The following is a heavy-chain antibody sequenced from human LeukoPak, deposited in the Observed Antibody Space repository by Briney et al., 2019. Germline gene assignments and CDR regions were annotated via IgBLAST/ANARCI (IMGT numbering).Heavy chain of an antibody. CDR3: ARGDSSGYQRNTKFDY. CDR2: ICTAGDT. V-gene: IGHV3-13*01. J-gene: IGHJ4*02. Sequence: PGGSLRLSCAASGFTFSSYDMHWVRQTTGKGLEWVSAICTAGDTYYPGSVKGRFTISRENAKNSLYLQMNSLRAGDTAVYYCARGDSSGYQRNTKFDYWGQGTLVTVSS. D-gene: IGHD3-22*01. CDR1: GFTFSSYD.